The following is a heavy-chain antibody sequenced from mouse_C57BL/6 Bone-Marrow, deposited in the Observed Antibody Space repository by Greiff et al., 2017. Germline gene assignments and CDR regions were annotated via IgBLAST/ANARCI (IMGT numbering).Heavy chain of an antibody. CDR1: GYTFTSYW. V-gene: IGHV1-61*01. CDR2: IYPSDSET. CDR3: ARDDYDDYAMDY. J-gene: IGHJ4*01. D-gene: IGHD2-4*01. Sequence: QVHVKQPGAELVRPGSSVKLSCKASGYTFTSYWMDWVKQRPGQGLEWIGNIYPSDSETHYNQKFKDKATLTVDKSSSTAYMQLSSLTSEDSAVYYCARDDYDDYAMDYWGQGTSVTVSS.